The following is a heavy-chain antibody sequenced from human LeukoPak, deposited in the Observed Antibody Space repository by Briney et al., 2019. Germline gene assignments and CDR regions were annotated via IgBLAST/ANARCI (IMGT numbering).Heavy chain of an antibody. CDR1: GGSISSSSYY. V-gene: IGHV4-39*07. D-gene: IGHD1-26*01. CDR3: ARDPVTVGATPFDY. CDR2: IYYSGST. J-gene: IGHJ4*02. Sequence: KPSETLSLTCTVSGGSISSSSYYWGWIRQPPGKGLEWIGSIYYSGSTYYNPSLKSRVTISVDTSKNQFSLKLSSVTAADTAVYYCARDPVTVGATPFDYWGQGTLVTVSS.